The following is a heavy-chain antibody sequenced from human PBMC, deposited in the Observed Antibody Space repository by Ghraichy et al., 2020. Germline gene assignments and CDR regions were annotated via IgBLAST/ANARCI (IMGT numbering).Heavy chain of an antibody. CDR3: ARSLTLPFYSRPLDY. D-gene: IGHD2-15*01. CDR2: ISSSGSTI. V-gene: IGHV3-11*01. CDR1: GFTFSDYY. Sequence: GGSLILSCAASGFTFSDYYMSWIRQAPGKGLEWVSYISSSGSTIYYADSVKGRFTISRDNAKNSLYLQMNSLRAEDTAVYSCARSLTLPFYSRPLDYWGQGTLVTVSS. J-gene: IGHJ4*02.